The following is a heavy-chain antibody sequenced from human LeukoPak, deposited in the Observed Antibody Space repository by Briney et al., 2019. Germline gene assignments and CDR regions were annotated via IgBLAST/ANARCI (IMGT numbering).Heavy chain of an antibody. J-gene: IGHJ4*02. CDR3: AKETSSGNFVTIDC. Sequence: GGSLRLSCVASGFTFRSSVMSWVRQAPGKRLEWVSAITGDGGGTNHADSVKGRFTISRDNSKNTLYLQMDSLRAEDTAVYYCAKETSSGNFVTIDCGGQGTLVTVSS. D-gene: IGHD1-26*01. V-gene: IGHV3-23*01. CDR1: GFTFRSSV. CDR2: ITGDGGGT.